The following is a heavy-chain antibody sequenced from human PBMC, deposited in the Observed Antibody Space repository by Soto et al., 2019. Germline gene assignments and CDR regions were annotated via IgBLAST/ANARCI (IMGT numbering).Heavy chain of an antibody. CDR2: IYYSGST. CDR1: VGSISSGGYY. V-gene: IGHV4-31*03. CDR3: ARAPLRQGLLDY. Sequence: PSETLSLTCTVSVGSISSGGYYWSWIRQHPGKGLEWIGYIYYSGSTYYNPSLKSRVTISVDTSKNQFSLKLSSVTAADTAVYYGARAPLRQGLLDYCREGNLAT. J-gene: IGHJ4*02.